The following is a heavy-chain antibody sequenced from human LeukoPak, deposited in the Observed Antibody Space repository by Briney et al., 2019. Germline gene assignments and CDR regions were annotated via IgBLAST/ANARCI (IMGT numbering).Heavy chain of an antibody. D-gene: IGHD5-18*01. V-gene: IGHV4-39*07. J-gene: IGHJ4*02. CDR1: GDSINSNSYY. Sequence: SSETLSLTCTVSGDSINSNSYYWGWIRQAPGKGLEWIGTIYYSGSTFYNPSHKSRVTISIDKSKKQFSLKLSSVTAADTAVYYCAREDSSMAWQFEYWGQGTLVTVSS. CDR2: IYYSGST. CDR3: AREDSSMAWQFEY.